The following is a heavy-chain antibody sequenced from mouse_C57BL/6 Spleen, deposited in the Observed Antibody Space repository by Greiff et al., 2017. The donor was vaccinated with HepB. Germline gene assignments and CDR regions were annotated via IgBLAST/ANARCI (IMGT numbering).Heavy chain of an antibody. J-gene: IGHJ3*01. Sequence: ESGGGLVKPGGSLKLSCAASGFTFSSYTMSWVRQTPEKRLEWVATISGGGGNTYYPDSVKGRFTISRDNAKNTLYLQMSSLRSEDAALYYCARQDTTGGTWFAYWGQGTLVTVSA. CDR1: GFTFSSYT. CDR3: ARQDTTGGTWFAY. D-gene: IGHD1-1*01. V-gene: IGHV5-9*01. CDR2: ISGGGGNT.